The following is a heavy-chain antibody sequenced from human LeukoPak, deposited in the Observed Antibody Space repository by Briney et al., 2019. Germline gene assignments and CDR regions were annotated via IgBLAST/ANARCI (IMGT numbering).Heavy chain of an antibody. D-gene: IGHD5-24*01. Sequence: SETLSLTCAVYGGSFSGYYWSWIRQPPGKGLEWIGEINHSGSTNYNPSLKSRVTISVDTSKNQFSLKLSSVTAADTAVYYCASGGDGYNFGDVAFDIWGQGTMVTVSS. CDR1: GGSFSGYY. CDR2: INHSGST. CDR3: ASGGDGYNFGDVAFDI. J-gene: IGHJ3*02. V-gene: IGHV4-34*01.